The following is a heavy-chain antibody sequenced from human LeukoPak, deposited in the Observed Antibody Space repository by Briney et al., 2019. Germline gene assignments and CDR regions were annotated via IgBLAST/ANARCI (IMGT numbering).Heavy chain of an antibody. Sequence: SETLSLTCNVSGGSTSNYYWTWIRQPPEKGLEWLGSIYYSGSTNYNPSLKSPVTISVDTSKNQLSLKVHSVTAADTAVYYCARQAIAASIYWLDSWGQGIRVTVSS. D-gene: IGHD6-25*01. V-gene: IGHV4-59*08. CDR3: ARQAIAASIYWLDS. CDR1: GGSTSNYY. CDR2: IYYSGST. J-gene: IGHJ5*01.